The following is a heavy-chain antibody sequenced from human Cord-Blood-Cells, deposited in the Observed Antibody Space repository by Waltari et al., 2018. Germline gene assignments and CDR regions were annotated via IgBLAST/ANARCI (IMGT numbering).Heavy chain of an antibody. Sequence: EVQLVESGGGLVQPGGSLKLSCAASGFTFSGSAMHWVRQASGKGLEWVGRIRSKAHSYATAYAASVKGRFTISRDDSKNTSYLQMNSLKTEDTAVYYCTRRDGPADYGMDVWGQGTTVTVSS. CDR3: TRRDGPADYGMDV. J-gene: IGHJ6*02. CDR2: IRSKAHSYAT. V-gene: IGHV3-73*02. CDR1: GFTFSGSA.